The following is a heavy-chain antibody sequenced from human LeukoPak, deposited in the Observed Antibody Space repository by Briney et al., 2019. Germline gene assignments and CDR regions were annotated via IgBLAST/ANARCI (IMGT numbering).Heavy chain of an antibody. D-gene: IGHD1-1*01. J-gene: IGHJ4*02. CDR3: ARDESATTGAILDY. Sequence: ASVKVSCKASGYSFTTYVMHWVRQAPGQSLEWMGWIYAGNGGTKYSQNFQGRVTITRDTSASTAYMELSSLRSEDTAVYYCARDESATTGAILDYWGQGTLVTVSS. CDR1: GYSFTTYV. V-gene: IGHV1-3*01. CDR2: IYAGNGGT.